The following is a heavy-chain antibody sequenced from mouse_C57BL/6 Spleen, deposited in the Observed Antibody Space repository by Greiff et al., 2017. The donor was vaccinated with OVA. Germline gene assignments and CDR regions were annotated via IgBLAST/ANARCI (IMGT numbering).Heavy chain of an antibody. J-gene: IGHJ4*01. CDR2: IYPGDGDT. V-gene: IGHV1-82*01. CDR1: GYAFSSSW. Sequence: VQLQESGPELVKPGASVKISCKASGYAFSSSWMNWVKQRPGKGLEWIGRIYPGDGDTNYNGKFKGKDTLTADKSSSTAYMQLSSLTSEDSAIYFCARRGMDYWGQGTSVTVSS. CDR3: ARRGMDY.